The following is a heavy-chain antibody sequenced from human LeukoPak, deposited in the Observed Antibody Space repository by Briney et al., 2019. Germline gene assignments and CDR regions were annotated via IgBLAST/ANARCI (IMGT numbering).Heavy chain of an antibody. CDR2: IYYSGST. V-gene: IGHV4-59*01. J-gene: IGHJ6*02. CDR1: GGSISSYY. Sequence: PSETLSLTCTVSGGSISSYYWSWIRQPPGKGLEGIGYIYYSGSTNYNPSLKSRVTISVDTSKNHFSLKLSSVTAADTPVYYCATSMTTVTTDPYYYYGMDVWGQGTTVTVSS. D-gene: IGHD4-11*01. CDR3: ATSMTTVTTDPYYYYGMDV.